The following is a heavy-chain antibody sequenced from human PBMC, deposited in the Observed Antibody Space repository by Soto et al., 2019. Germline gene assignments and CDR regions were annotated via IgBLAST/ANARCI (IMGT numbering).Heavy chain of an antibody. D-gene: IGHD2-2*01. CDR2: IYYSGST. CDR3: ARLLYCSSTSCYFREGFDY. CDR1: GGSISSSSYY. J-gene: IGHJ4*02. V-gene: IGHV4-39*01. Sequence: QLQLQESGPGLVKPSETLSLTCTVSGGSISSSSYYWGWIRQPPGKGLEWIGSIYYSGSTYYNPSLKSRGTISVDTSKNQFSLKLSSVTAADTAVYYCARLLYCSSTSCYFREGFDYWGQGTLVTVSS.